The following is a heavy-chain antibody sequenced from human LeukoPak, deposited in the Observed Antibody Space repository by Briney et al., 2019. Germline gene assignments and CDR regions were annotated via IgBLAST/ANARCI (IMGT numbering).Heavy chain of an antibody. CDR1: GFTFDDYG. CDR3: ARDTRKYSSSSGGWFDP. J-gene: IGHJ5*02. CDR2: INWNGGST. V-gene: IGHV3-20*04. D-gene: IGHD6-6*01. Sequence: PGGSLRLSCAASGFTFDDYGMSWVRQAPGKGLEWVSGINWNGGSTGYADSVKGPFHISRHNAKNSLYLKMNSLRAEDTALYYCARDTRKYSSSSGGWFDPWGQGTLVTVSS.